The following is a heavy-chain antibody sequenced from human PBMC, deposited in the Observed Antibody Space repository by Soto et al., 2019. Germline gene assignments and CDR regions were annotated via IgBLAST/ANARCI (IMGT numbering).Heavy chain of an antibody. Sequence: QVQLVESGGGLVKPGGSLRLSCAASGFTFSDYYMSWFRQAPGKGLEWVSYISGSGSITHDADSVKGRFTISRDNANNSLYLQINSLGAEDTAIYYCASVGSTLAAGTPDYWGQGTLVTVSS. CDR2: ISGSGSIT. J-gene: IGHJ4*02. CDR1: GFTFSDYY. V-gene: IGHV3-11*01. CDR3: ASVGSTLAAGTPDY. D-gene: IGHD6-13*01.